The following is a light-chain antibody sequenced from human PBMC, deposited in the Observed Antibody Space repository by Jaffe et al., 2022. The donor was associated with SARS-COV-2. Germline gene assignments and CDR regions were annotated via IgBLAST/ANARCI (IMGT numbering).Light chain of an antibody. Sequence: QSALTQPASVSGSPGQSITISCTGTSSDFGAYNYVSWYQQHPGKAPKLMIYDVSNRPSGVSIRFSGSKSGNAASLTISGLQAEDEADYYCSSYTSSYNWVFGGGTKLTVL. CDR2: DVS. CDR1: SSDFGAYNY. CDR3: SSYTSSYNWV. V-gene: IGLV2-14*03. J-gene: IGLJ3*02.